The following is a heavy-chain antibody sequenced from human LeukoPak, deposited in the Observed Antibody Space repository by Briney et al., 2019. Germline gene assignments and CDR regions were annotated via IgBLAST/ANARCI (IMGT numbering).Heavy chain of an antibody. CDR1: GFTVSSNY. J-gene: IGHJ4*02. CDR2: IFSGGST. V-gene: IGHV3-66*01. CDR3: ARGASGYYWTY. Sequence: GGSLRLSCAASGFTVSSNYMSWVRQAPRKGLEWVSVIFSGGSTYYADSVKGRFTISRDNFKNTLYLQMNSLRAEDTAVYYCARGASGYYWTYWGQGTLVTVSS. D-gene: IGHD3-22*01.